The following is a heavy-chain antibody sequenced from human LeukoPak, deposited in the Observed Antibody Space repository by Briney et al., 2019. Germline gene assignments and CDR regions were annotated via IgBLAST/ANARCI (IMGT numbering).Heavy chain of an antibody. V-gene: IGHV4-34*01. Sequence: SETLSLTCAVYGGSFSGYYWSWIRQPPGKGLEWIGEINHSGSTNYNPSLKRRVTISVDTSKNQFSLKLSSVTAADTAVYYCARFRGVAAAHLYYFDYWGQGTPVTVSS. D-gene: IGHD6-13*01. J-gene: IGHJ4*02. CDR1: GGSFSGYY. CDR3: ARFRGVAAAHLYYFDY. CDR2: INHSGST.